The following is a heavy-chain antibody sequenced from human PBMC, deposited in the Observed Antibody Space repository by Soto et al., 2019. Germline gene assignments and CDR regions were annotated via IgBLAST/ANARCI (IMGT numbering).Heavy chain of an antibody. Sequence: QVQLQESGPGLVKPSETLSLTCTVSGGSISSYYWSWIRQPAGKGLEWIGRIYTSGSTNYNPSLKSRGTMSVDTSKNQFSLKLNSVTAADTAVYYCARDLYSSSSSWFDPWGQGTLVTVSS. CDR3: ARDLYSSSSSWFDP. D-gene: IGHD6-6*01. CDR2: IYTSGST. CDR1: GGSISSYY. J-gene: IGHJ5*02. V-gene: IGHV4-4*07.